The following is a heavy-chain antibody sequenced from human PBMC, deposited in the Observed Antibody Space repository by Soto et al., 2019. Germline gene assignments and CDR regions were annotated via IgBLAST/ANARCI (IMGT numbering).Heavy chain of an antibody. J-gene: IGHJ6*02. CDR3: ARLGPQDIVVVVAAGDYGMDV. CDR2: IDPSDSNT. D-gene: IGHD2-15*01. Sequence: PGESLKISCKGSGYSFTSYWISWVRQMPGKGLEWMGRIDPSDSNTNYSPSFQGHVTISVDKSISTVYLQWSSLKAADTAMYYCARLGPQDIVVVVAAGDYGMDVWGQGTTVTVYS. V-gene: IGHV5-10-1*01. CDR1: GYSFTSYW.